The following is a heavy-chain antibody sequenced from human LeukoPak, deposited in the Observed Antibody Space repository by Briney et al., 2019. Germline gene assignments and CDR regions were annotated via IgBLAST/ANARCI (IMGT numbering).Heavy chain of an antibody. J-gene: IGHJ5*02. CDR1: GYTFTCYY. CDR3: AREKAMVRGVITWFDP. D-gene: IGHD3-10*01. CDR2: INPNSGGT. Sequence: ASVKVSCKASGYTFTCYYMHWVRQAPGQGLEWMGRINPNSGGTNYAQKFQGGVTMTRDTSISTAYMELSRLRSDDTAVYYCAREKAMVRGVITWFDPWGQGTLVTVSS. V-gene: IGHV1-2*06.